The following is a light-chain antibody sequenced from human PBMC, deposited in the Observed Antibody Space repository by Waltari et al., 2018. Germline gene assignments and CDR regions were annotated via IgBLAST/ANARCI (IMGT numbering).Light chain of an antibody. J-gene: IGKJ3*01. Sequence: EIVMTQSPDSLSVFLGERATINCKSSLSILHSSENKNQLGWYQQKSGQSPKLLIYGASTRESGVPDRFSGSGSWTDFTLTISSLQTEDVAVYYCQQYYSTPFSFGPGTKVDIK. CDR3: QQYYSTPFS. CDR2: GAS. V-gene: IGKV4-1*01. CDR1: LSILHSSENKNQ.